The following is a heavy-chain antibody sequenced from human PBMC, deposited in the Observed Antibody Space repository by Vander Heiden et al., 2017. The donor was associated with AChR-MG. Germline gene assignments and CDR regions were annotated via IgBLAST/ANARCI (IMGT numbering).Heavy chain of an antibody. CDR2: IYYSATT. V-gene: IGHV4-61*01. CDR1: GASVSSRRYY. J-gene: IGHJ6*03. CDR3: VSQRGNYMDV. Sequence: QVQLQESGPGLVKPSETLSLTCAVSGASVSSRRYYWGWMRQPPGKGLEWIGYIYYSATTNYNPSLKSRVTISLDTSKNQFSLRLNSVTAADTAVYYCVSQRGNYMDVWGKGTTVTVSS. D-gene: IGHD2-2*01.